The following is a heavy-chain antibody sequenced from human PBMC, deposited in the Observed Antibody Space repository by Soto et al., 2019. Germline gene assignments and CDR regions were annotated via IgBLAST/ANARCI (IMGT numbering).Heavy chain of an antibody. CDR1: GFTLSSYE. CDR2: TSAGGNSI. D-gene: IGHD6-19*01. J-gene: IGHJ4*03. CDR3: ARGPGYSTGWYSDY. Sequence: EVQLVESGGGLVQPGGSLRLSCAASGFTLSSYEVSWVRQAPGKGLDWISYTSAGGNSIYYADSVRGRFTISRDNAKNSLYLQMNSLRAEDTAVYYCARGPGYSTGWYSDYWGQGTTVTVSS. V-gene: IGHV3-48*03.